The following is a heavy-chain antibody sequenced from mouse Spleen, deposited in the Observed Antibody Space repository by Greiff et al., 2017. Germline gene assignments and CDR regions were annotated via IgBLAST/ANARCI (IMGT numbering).Heavy chain of an antibody. CDR3: ARWNYYVGYFDV. D-gene: IGHD1-1*01. V-gene: IGHV1-82*01. J-gene: IGHJ1*01. Sequence: QVQLQQSGPELVKPGASVKISCKASGYAFSSSWMNWVKQRPGKGLEWIGRIYPGDGDTNYNGKFKGKATLTADKSSSTAYMQLSSLTSEDSAVYFCARWNYYVGYFDVWGAGTTVTVSS. CDR1: GYAFSSSW. CDR2: IYPGDGDT.